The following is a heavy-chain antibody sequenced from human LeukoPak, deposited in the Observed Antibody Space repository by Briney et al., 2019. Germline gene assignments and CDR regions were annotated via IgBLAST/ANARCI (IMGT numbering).Heavy chain of an antibody. V-gene: IGHV3-23*01. Sequence: GGSLRLSCAASGFTFSSYAMSWVRQAPGKGLEWVSVISGSGGSTYYADSVKVRFTISRDKSKNTLYLQMNSLRAEDTAVYYCAKDARRSSGWWFFDHWGQGTLVTVSS. CDR1: GFTFSSYA. CDR3: AKDARRSSGWWFFDH. J-gene: IGHJ4*02. D-gene: IGHD6-19*01. CDR2: ISGSGGST.